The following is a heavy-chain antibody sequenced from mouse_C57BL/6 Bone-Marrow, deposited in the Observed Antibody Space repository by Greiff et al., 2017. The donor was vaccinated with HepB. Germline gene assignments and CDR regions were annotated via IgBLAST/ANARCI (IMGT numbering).Heavy chain of an antibody. CDR2: SRNKANDYTT. CDR3: ARDGYDGYYAWFAY. V-gene: IGHV7-1*01. J-gene: IGHJ3*01. CDR1: GFTFSDFY. D-gene: IGHD2-3*01. Sequence: EVNVVESGGGLVQSGRSLRLSCATSGFTFSDFYMEWVRQAPGKGLEWIAASRNKANDYTTEYSASVKGRFIVSRDTSQSILYLQMNALRAEDTAIYYCARDGYDGYYAWFAYWGQGTLVTVSA.